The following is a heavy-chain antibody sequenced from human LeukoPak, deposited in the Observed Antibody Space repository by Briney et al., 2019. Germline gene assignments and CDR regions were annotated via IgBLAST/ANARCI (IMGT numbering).Heavy chain of an antibody. V-gene: IGHV1-18*01. Sequence: GASVKVSCKASVDTFTSYGISWVRQAPGQGPEWMGWISAYNGNTNYAQKFQGRVTMTTDTSTTTGYMELRSLRSDDTAVYYCARDTSSWFIKTSFDPWGQGTLVTVSS. D-gene: IGHD6-13*01. CDR2: ISAYNGNT. CDR1: VDTFTSYG. CDR3: ARDTSSWFIKTSFDP. J-gene: IGHJ5*02.